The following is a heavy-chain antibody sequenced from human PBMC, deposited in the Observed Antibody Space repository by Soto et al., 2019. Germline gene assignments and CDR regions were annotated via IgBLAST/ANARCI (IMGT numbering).Heavy chain of an antibody. CDR3: ARGVSAGVDY. V-gene: IGHV1-8*01. CDR2: MQPSTGRT. D-gene: IGHD1-26*01. Sequence: QVQLVQSGAEVREPGASVKVSCKASGYSFTSLDINWVRQTAGQGLEWMGWMQPSTGRTGYAQKFQGRVTMTRDTSINTDYMDLTTLTYDATAFYYCARGVSAGVDYWGQGTLVTVSS. CDR1: GYSFTSLD. J-gene: IGHJ4*02.